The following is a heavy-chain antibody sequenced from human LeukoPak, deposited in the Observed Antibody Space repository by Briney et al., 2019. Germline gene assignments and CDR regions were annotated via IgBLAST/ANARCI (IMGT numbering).Heavy chain of an antibody. J-gene: IGHJ4*02. D-gene: IGHD6-19*01. Sequence: ASVKVSCKASGYTFTSYGISWVRQAPGQGLEWMGWISAYNGNTNYAQKLQGRATMTTDTSTSTAYMELRSLRSDDTAVYYCARDVYSSGWYTAYYFDYWGQGTLVTVSS. CDR2: ISAYNGNT. CDR3: ARDVYSSGWYTAYYFDY. V-gene: IGHV1-18*01. CDR1: GYTFTSYG.